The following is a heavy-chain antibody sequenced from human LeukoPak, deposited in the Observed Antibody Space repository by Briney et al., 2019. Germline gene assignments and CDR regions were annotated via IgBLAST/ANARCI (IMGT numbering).Heavy chain of an antibody. CDR3: AKEQDSRLLLSHFDY. V-gene: IGHV3-23*01. D-gene: IGHD2-15*01. CDR2: VSGDGQRT. Sequence: LPGGSLRLSCAGYGFTFYNHAMSWVRQAPGKGLEWVSSVSGDGQRTFYADSVKGRFTISRDNSMNTLSLQMNSLRAEDTAVYYCAKEQDSRLLLSHFDYWGQGILVTVSS. CDR1: GFTFYNHA. J-gene: IGHJ4*02.